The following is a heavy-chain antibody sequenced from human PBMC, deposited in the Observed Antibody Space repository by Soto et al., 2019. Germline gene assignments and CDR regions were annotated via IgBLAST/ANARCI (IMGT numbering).Heavy chain of an antibody. CDR3: ATVSIFYGGNSGPNDY. V-gene: IGHV3-21*04. J-gene: IGHJ4*02. CDR2: ISSSSSYI. D-gene: IGHD2-21*02. Sequence: GSLRLSCAASGFTFSSYSMNWVRQAPGKGLEWVSSISSSSSYIYYADSVKGRFTISRDNAKNSLYLQMNSLRAEDTAVYYSATVSIFYGGNSGPNDYSGQGTLVTVS. CDR1: GFTFSSYS.